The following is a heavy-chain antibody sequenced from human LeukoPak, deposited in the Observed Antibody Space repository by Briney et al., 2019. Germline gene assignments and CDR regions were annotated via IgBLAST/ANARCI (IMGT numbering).Heavy chain of an antibody. J-gene: IGHJ6*02. Sequence: GGSLRLSCAASGFTFKNYAMSWVRQAPGKGLEWVSVMSGNGGSTYYADSVKGRFTISRDNSKNTLYLQINSLRAEGTAVYYCAKDMSRYYNYGMDVWGQGTTVTVSS. V-gene: IGHV3-23*01. CDR3: AKDMSRYYNYGMDV. CDR1: GFTFKNYA. D-gene: IGHD3-16*01. CDR2: MSGNGGST.